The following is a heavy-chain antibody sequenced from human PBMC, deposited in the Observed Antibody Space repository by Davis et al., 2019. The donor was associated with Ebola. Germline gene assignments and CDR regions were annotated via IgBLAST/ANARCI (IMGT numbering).Heavy chain of an antibody. CDR3: ARQPIYSSSWMFDY. V-gene: IGHV5-51*01. CDR1: GYSFPSYW. Sequence: GESLKISCKGSGYSFPSYWIGWVRQMPGKGLEWMGIIYPGDSDTRYSPSFQGQVPIPAHKSISTAYLPGSTLKASDTAMYYCARQPIYSSSWMFDYWGQGTLVTVSS. D-gene: IGHD6-13*01. CDR2: IYPGDSDT. J-gene: IGHJ4*02.